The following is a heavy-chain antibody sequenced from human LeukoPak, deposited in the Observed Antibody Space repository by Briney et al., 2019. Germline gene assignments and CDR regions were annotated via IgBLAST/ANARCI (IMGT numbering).Heavy chain of an antibody. CDR3: ARADRKYQLLRGSPYYYYMDV. Sequence: PSETLSLTCSVSGGSINSGGYYWSWIRQHPGKGLEWIGYIYYSGSTYYNPSLKSRVTISVDASKNQFSLKLSSVTAADTAVYYCARADRKYQLLRGSPYYYYMDVWGKGTTVTVSS. CDR1: GGSINSGGYY. CDR2: IYYSGST. D-gene: IGHD2-2*01. J-gene: IGHJ6*03. V-gene: IGHV4-31*03.